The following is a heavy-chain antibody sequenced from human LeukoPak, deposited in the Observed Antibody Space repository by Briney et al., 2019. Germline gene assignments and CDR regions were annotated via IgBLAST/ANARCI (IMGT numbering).Heavy chain of an antibody. CDR3: ARVFHYGSGT. CDR2: IYHSGST. Sequence: SETLSLTCTVSGYSISSGYYWGWIRQPPGKGLEWIGSIYHSGSTYYNPSLKSRVTISVDTSKNQFSLKLSSVTAADTAVYYCARVFHYGSGTWGQGTLVTVSS. CDR1: GYSISSGYY. D-gene: IGHD3-10*01. V-gene: IGHV4-38-2*02. J-gene: IGHJ5*02.